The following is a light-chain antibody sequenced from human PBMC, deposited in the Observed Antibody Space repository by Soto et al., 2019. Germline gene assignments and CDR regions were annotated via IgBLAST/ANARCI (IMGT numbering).Light chain of an antibody. CDR2: GAS. J-gene: IGKJ4*01. CDR1: QSVYKNF. V-gene: IGKV3-20*01. CDR3: QQYGSSPTT. Sequence: EIVLTQSPGTLSLSPGERATLSCRASQSVYKNFLAWYQQKTGQAPRLLINGASIRATGIPDRFSGSGSGTYFSLTIDRLEAEDFALYFCQQYGSSPTTFGGGTKVAIK.